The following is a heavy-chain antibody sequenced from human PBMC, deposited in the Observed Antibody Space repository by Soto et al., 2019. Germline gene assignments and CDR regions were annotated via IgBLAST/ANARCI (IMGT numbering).Heavy chain of an antibody. CDR1: GFTFSSYS. J-gene: IGHJ4*02. CDR2: IRSSGSPI. Sequence: GGSLRLSCTASGFTFSSYSMNWVRQAPGKGLEWVSYIRSSGSPIYYADSVKGRFTISRDSVKNSLYLQMNSLRAEDTAVYYCASDPHALDYWGQGTLVTVSS. CDR3: ASDPHALDY. V-gene: IGHV3-48*01.